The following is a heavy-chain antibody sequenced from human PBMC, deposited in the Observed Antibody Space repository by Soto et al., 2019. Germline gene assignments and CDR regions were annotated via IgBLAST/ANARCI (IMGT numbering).Heavy chain of an antibody. V-gene: IGHV3-33*01. J-gene: IGHJ4*02. Sequence: QVQLVESGGGVVQPGRSLRLSCAASGFTFSSYGMHWVRQAPGKGLEWVAVIWYDGSNKYYADSVKGRFTISRDNSKNTLYLQMNSLGAEDAAVYYCARGGWRELRGGFDYWGQGTLVTVSS. D-gene: IGHD1-26*01. CDR1: GFTFSSYG. CDR3: ARGGWRELRGGFDY. CDR2: IWYDGSNK.